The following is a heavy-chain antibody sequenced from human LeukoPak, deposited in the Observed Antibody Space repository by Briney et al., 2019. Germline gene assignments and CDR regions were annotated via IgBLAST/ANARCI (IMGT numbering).Heavy chain of an antibody. D-gene: IGHD5-24*01. V-gene: IGHV3-30*02. CDR3: AKGSVVGWPQLPEDY. J-gene: IGHJ4*02. CDR1: GFTFSSYG. CDR2: IRYDGSNK. Sequence: GGSLRLSCAASGFTFSSYGMHWVRQAPGKGLEWVAFIRYDGSNKYYADSVKGRFTISRDNSKNTLYLQMNSPRAEDTAVYYCAKGSVVGWPQLPEDYWGQGTLVTVSS.